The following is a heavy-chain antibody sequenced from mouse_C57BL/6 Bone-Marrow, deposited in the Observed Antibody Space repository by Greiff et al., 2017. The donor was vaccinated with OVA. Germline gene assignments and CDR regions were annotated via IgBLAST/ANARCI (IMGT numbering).Heavy chain of an antibody. CDR2: IYPRSGNT. J-gene: IGHJ2*01. CDR3: ARSNWNYFDY. V-gene: IGHV1-81*01. Sequence: VKLQESGAELARPGASVKLSCKASGYTFTSYGISWVKQRTGQGLEWIGEIYPRSGNTYYNEKFKGKATLTADKSSSTAYMELRSLTSEDSAVYFCARSNWNYFDYWGQGTTLTVSS. CDR1: GYTFTSYG. D-gene: IGHD4-1*02.